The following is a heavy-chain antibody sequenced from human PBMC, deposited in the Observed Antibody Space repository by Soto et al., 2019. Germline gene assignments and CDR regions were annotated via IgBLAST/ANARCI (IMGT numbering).Heavy chain of an antibody. D-gene: IGHD3-22*01. CDR1: GYSFTSYW. V-gene: IGHV5-10-1*01. CDR3: ARHPYYYDSSGYYYYYYGMDV. J-gene: IGHJ6*02. Sequence: GESLKISCKGSGYSFTSYWFSWVRQMPGKGLEWMGRIDPSDSYTNYSPSFQGHVTISADKSISTAYLQWSSLKASDTAMYYCARHPYYYDSSGYYYYYYGMDVWGQGTTVTVSS. CDR2: IDPSDSYT.